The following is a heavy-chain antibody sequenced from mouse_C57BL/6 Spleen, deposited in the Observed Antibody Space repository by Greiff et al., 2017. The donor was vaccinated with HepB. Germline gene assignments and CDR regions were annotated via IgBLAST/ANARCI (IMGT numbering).Heavy chain of an antibody. Sequence: EVQLQQSGPELVKPGASVKMSCKASGYTFTDYNMHWVKQSHGKSLEWIGYINPNNGGTSYNQKFKGKATLTVNKSSSTAYMELRSLTSEDSAVYYCARQDGSKSHAMDYWGQGTSVTVSS. V-gene: IGHV1-22*01. D-gene: IGHD1-1*01. CDR2: INPNNGGT. CDR1: GYTFTDYN. CDR3: ARQDGSKSHAMDY. J-gene: IGHJ4*01.